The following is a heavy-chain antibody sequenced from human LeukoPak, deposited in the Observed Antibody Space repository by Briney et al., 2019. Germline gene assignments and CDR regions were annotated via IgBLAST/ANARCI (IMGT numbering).Heavy chain of an antibody. CDR1: GYTFTSYD. D-gene: IGHD3-16*01. V-gene: IGHV1-8*01. CDR3: ARLGGEKAHDY. CDR2: MNPNVGNT. J-gene: IGHJ4*02. Sequence: ASVKVSCKASGYTFTSYDVNWVRQAPGQGLEWMGWMNPNVGNTGYAQKFQGRVTMTRDTSTSTVYMELSSLRSEDTAVYYCARLGGEKAHDYWGQGTLVTVSS.